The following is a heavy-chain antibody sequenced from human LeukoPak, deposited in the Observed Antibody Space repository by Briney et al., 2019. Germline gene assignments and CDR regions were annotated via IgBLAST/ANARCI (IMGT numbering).Heavy chain of an antibody. CDR3: ARGKSSGGLDI. CDR1: GFTFSSHA. V-gene: IGHV3-30*04. Sequence: GGSLRLSCAASGFTFSSHAMHWVRQAPGKGLEWVAVISYDGSNKYYADSVKGRFTISRDNSKNTLYLQMNSLTDEDTAVYYCARGKSSGGLDIWRQGTMVTVSS. D-gene: IGHD2-8*02. CDR2: ISYDGSNK. J-gene: IGHJ3*02.